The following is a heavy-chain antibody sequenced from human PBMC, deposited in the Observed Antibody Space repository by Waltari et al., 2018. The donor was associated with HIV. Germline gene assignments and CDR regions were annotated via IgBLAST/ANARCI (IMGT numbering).Heavy chain of an antibody. CDR2: ISSNSGST. Sequence: EVQLLESGGGLVQHGGSLRLSCAASGFTFSSYPMTWVRQAPGKGLEWVSGISSNSGSTDYADSVKGRLTISRDNSKNILYLQMNSLRAEDTAVYYCAKDLGNFANDWGQGTLVTVTS. CDR3: AKDLGNFAND. CDR1: GFTFSSYP. J-gene: IGHJ4*02. D-gene: IGHD1-1*01. V-gene: IGHV3-23*01.